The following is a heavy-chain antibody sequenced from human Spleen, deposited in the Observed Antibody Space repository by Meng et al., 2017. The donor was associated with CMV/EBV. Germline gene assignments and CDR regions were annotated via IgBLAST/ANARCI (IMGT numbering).Heavy chain of an antibody. Sequence: ASVKVSCKASGYTFSDYFMYWVRQAPGQGLEWMGIINPSGGSTSYAQKFQGRVTMTRDTSTSTVYMELSSLRSEDTAVYYCARERGGAGTSEYYYGMDVWGQGTTVTVSS. J-gene: IGHJ6*02. D-gene: IGHD2-2*01. CDR2: INPSGGST. CDR1: GYTFSDYF. V-gene: IGHV1-46*01. CDR3: ARERGGAGTSEYYYGMDV.